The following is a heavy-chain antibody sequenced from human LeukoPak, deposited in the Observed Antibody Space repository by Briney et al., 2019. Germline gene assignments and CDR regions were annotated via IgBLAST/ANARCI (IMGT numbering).Heavy chain of an antibody. CDR1: GGTFSSYA. V-gene: IGHV1-69*04. CDR3: ARGYYDYVWGSYRYDYFDY. J-gene: IGHJ4*02. CDR2: IIPILGIA. D-gene: IGHD3-16*02. Sequence: SVKVSCKASGGTFSSYAISWVRQAPGQGLEWMGRIIPILGIANYAQKFQGRVTITADKSTSTAYMELSSLRSDDTAVYYCARGYYDYVWGSYRYDYFDYWGQGTLVTVSS.